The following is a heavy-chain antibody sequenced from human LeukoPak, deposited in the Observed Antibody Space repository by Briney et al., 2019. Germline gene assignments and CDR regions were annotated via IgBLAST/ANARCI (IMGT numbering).Heavy chain of an antibody. CDR3: ARGYYGSGSYQT. J-gene: IGHJ4*02. V-gene: IGHV1-18*01. CDR1: GYTFTSCA. D-gene: IGHD3-10*01. Sequence: ASVKVSCKASGYTFTSCAMNWVRQAPGQGLEWMGWISAYNGNTNYAQKLQGRVTMTTDTSTSTAYMELRSLRSDDTAVYYCARGYYGSGSYQTWGQGTLVTVSS. CDR2: ISAYNGNT.